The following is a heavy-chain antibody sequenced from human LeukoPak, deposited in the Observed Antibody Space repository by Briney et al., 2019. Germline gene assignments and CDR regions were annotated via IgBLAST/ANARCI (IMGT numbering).Heavy chain of an antibody. CDR1: GFTFSSYW. Sequence: GGSLRLSCAASGFTFSSYWMSWVRQAPGKGLEWVANIKQDGSEKYYVDSVKGRFTISRDNAKNSLYLQMNSLRAEATAVYYCAREANGVLRFLEWAWFDPWGQGTLVTGSS. CDR3: AREANGVLRFLEWAWFDP. V-gene: IGHV3-7*01. D-gene: IGHD3-3*01. CDR2: IKQDGSEK. J-gene: IGHJ5*02.